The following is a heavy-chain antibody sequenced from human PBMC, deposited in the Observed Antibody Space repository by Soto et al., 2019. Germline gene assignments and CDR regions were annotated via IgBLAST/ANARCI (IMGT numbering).Heavy chain of an antibody. CDR2: IYPGDSDT. V-gene: IGHV5-51*01. CDR3: ARLGHDFWSGKRRNWQWFDP. D-gene: IGHD3-3*01. Sequence: EVQLVQSGAEVKKPGESLKISCKGSGYSFTSYWIGWVRQMPGKGLEWMGIIYPGDSDTRYSPSFQGQVTISADKSISTAYLQWSSLKASDTAMYYCARLGHDFWSGKRRNWQWFDPWGQGTLVTVSS. CDR1: GYSFTSYW. J-gene: IGHJ5*02.